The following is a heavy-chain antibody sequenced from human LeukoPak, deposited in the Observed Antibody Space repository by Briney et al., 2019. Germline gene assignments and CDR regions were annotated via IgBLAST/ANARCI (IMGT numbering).Heavy chain of an antibody. Sequence: GGSLRLSCVASGFTFSSYSMNWVRQAPGKGLEWVSSISSSSSYIYYADSVKGRFTISRDNAKNSLYLQMNSLRAEDTAVYYCARDSYCTNGVCYTPYDYWGQGTLVTVSS. CDR1: GFTFSSYS. V-gene: IGHV3-21*01. CDR2: ISSSSSYI. CDR3: ARDSYCTNGVCYTPYDY. D-gene: IGHD2-8*01. J-gene: IGHJ4*02.